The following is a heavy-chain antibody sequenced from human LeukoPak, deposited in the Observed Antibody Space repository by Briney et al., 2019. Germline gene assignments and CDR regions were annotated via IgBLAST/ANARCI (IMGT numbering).Heavy chain of an antibody. CDR1: GFSFSTYA. J-gene: IGHJ5*02. CDR2: ISDSGSTT. Sequence: PGGSLRLSCAASGFSFSTYAMSLVRQAPGKGLQWVSGISDSGSTTYYADSVKGRFTISRDNSKNTLYLQMNSLRAEDTALYYCAKGFSVTTWGQGTLVTVSS. CDR3: AKGFSVTT. D-gene: IGHD2-21*02. V-gene: IGHV3-23*01.